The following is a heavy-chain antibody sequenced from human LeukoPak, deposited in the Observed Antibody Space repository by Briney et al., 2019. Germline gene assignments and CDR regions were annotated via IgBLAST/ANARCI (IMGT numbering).Heavy chain of an antibody. V-gene: IGHV4-34*01. CDR3: AGEGSDHYYYYGMDV. CDR2: IYYSGST. J-gene: IGHJ6*02. Sequence: SETLSLTCAVYGGSFSGYYWSWIRQHPGKGLEWIGYIYYSGSTYYNPSLKSRVTISVDTSKNQFSLKLSSVTAADTAVYYRAGEGSDHYYYYGMDVWGQGTTVTVSS. CDR1: GGSFSGYY. D-gene: IGHD3-10*01.